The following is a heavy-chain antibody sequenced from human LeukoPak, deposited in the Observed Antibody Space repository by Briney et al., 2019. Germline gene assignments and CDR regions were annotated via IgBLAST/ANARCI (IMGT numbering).Heavy chain of an antibody. Sequence: PGGSLRLSYAASGFTFSSYSMNWVRQAPGKGLEWVSSISSSSSYIYYADSVKGRFTISRDNAKNSLYLQMNSLRAEDTAVYYCARANRFYDSSGYYIDYWGQGTLVTVSS. D-gene: IGHD3-22*01. CDR3: ARANRFYDSSGYYIDY. CDR1: GFTFSSYS. CDR2: ISSSSSYI. V-gene: IGHV3-21*01. J-gene: IGHJ4*02.